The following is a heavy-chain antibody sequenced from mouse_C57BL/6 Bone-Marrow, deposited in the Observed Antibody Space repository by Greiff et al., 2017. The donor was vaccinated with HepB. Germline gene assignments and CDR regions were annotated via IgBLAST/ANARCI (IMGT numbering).Heavy chain of an antibody. CDR2: IDPSDSET. J-gene: IGHJ4*01. V-gene: IGHV1-52*01. CDR1: GYTFTSYW. Sequence: VQLQQPGAELVRPGSSVKLSCKASGYTFTSYWMHWVKQRPIQGLEWIGNIDPSDSETHYNQKFKDKATLTVDKSSSTAYMQLSSLTSEDSAVYYCARGGVPYAMDYWGQGTSVTVSS. CDR3: ARGGVPYAMDY.